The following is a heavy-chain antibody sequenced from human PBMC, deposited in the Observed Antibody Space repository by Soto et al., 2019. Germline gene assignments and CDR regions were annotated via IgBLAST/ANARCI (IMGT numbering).Heavy chain of an antibody. D-gene: IGHD2-2*01. Sequence: SETLSLTCTVSGASMSSHYWTWLRQSPGKGLEWIGYISYSGSTYYNPSLKSRVSISADTSKNQFSLRMNSMIAADTAVYYCARADPAASVGYWGQGTLVTAPQ. CDR3: ARADPAASVGY. CDR1: GASMSSHY. V-gene: IGHV4-59*11. CDR2: ISYSGST. J-gene: IGHJ4*02.